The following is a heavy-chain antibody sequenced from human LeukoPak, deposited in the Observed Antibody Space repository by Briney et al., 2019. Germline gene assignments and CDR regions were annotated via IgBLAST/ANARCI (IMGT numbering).Heavy chain of an antibody. Sequence: GSLRLSSAASRFTFTRYEMNWGPHAPGKGVWGGSYISSSGSTIYYADSVKGRFTISRDNAKNSVYLQMNSLRAEDTAVYYCARSLIQWVDFDYWGQGTLVTVSS. V-gene: IGHV3-48*03. D-gene: IGHD6-19*01. CDR3: ARSLIQWVDFDY. J-gene: IGHJ4*02. CDR1: RFTFTRYE. CDR2: ISSSGSTI.